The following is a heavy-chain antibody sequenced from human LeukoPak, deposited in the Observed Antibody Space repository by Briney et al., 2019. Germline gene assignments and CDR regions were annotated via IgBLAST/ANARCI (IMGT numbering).Heavy chain of an antibody. J-gene: IGHJ4*02. V-gene: IGHV3-21*01. CDR2: ISGSSSYI. CDR1: GLTFSTYN. Sequence: PGGSLRLSCAGFGLTFSTYNMNWVRQAPGKGLEWVSSISGSSSYIYYADSVKGRFSISRDNAKNSLYLQMNSLRAEDTAVYYCARDLLGWELHYFDYWGQGTLVTVSS. CDR3: ARDLLGWELHYFDY. D-gene: IGHD1-26*01.